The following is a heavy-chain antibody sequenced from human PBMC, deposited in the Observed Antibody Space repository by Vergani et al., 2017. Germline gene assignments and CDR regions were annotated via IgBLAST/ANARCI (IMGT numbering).Heavy chain of an antibody. J-gene: IGHJ4*02. D-gene: IGHD6-6*01. Sequence: QVQLQQWGAGLLKPSETLSLTCAVYGGSFSGYYWSWIRQPPGKGLEWIGEINHSGSTYYNPSLKSRVTISVDTSKNQFSLKLSSVTAADTAVYYCARHVGAPWSSSSKFDYWGQGTLVTVSS. CDR3: ARHVGAPWSSSSKFDY. V-gene: IGHV4-34*01. CDR1: GGSFSGYY. CDR2: INHSGST.